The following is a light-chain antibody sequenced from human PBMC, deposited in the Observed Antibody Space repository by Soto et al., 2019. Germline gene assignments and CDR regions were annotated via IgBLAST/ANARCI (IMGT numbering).Light chain of an antibody. V-gene: IGLV2-14*03. CDR3: SSYTSRSTLGV. J-gene: IGLJ2*01. CDR1: YSDIGGYNY. CDR2: DVT. Sequence: QSALTQPASVSGSPGQSITISCTGAYSDIGGYNYVSWYQQHPGKAPKLMIYDVTNRPSGVSYRFSGSKSGNTASLTISGLQAEDEGDYYCSSYTSRSTLGVFGGGTKLTVL.